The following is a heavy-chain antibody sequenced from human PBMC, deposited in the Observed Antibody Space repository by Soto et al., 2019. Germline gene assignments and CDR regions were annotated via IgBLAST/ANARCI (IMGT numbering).Heavy chain of an antibody. J-gene: IGHJ4*02. CDR2: ISYDGSNK. V-gene: IGHV3-30*18. CDR1: GFTFSSYG. D-gene: IGHD3-10*01. CDR3: VKDTYYYGSGSNSFDY. Sequence: GGSLRLSCAASGFTFSSYGMHWVRQAPGKGLEWVAVISYDGSNKYYADYVKGRFTISRDNSKNTLYLQMNSLRAEDTAVYYCVKDTYYYGSGSNSFDYWGQGTLVTVSS.